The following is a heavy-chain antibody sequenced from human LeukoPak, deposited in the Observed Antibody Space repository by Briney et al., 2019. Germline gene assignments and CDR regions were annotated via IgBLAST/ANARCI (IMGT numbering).Heavy chain of an antibody. J-gene: IGHJ4*01. CDR2: IYYSGST. V-gene: IGHV4-39*07. CDR1: GGSISSSSYY. Sequence: SETLSLTCTVSGGSISSSSYYWGWIRQPPGKGLEWIGSIYYSGSTYYNPSLKSRVTISVDTSKNQFSLKLSSVTAADTAVYYCARDYYYDSSGYYALYDYWGQGTLVTVSS. D-gene: IGHD3-22*01. CDR3: ARDYYYDSSGYYALYDY.